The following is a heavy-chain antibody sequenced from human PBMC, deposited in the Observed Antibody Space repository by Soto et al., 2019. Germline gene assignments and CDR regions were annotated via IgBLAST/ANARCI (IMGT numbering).Heavy chain of an antibody. CDR3: ARGAVDFDL. CDR1: GGSIGSGDYH. V-gene: IGHV4-30-4*01. Sequence: SETLSLTCTVSGGSIGSGDYHRSWIRQPPGKGLECIGYIYYSGSTYYNPSLKSRVIISVDTSKNQFSLKLSSVTAADTAVYYCARGAVDFDLWGQGTMVTVSS. CDR2: IYYSGST. J-gene: IGHJ3*01.